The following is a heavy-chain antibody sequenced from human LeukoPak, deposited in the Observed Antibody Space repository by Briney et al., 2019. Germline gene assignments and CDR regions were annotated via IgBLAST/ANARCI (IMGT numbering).Heavy chain of an antibody. D-gene: IGHD2-2*01. V-gene: IGHV1-2*02. CDR2: INPNSGGT. J-gene: IGHJ4*02. CDR3: ASLTVVVPAANTDY. CDR1: GYTFNGYY. Sequence: ASVKVSCKASGYTFNGYYMHWVRQAPGQGLEWMGWINPNSGGTNYAQKFQGRVTMTRDTSISTAYMELSRLRSDDTAVYYCASLTVVVPAANTDYWGQGTLVTVSS.